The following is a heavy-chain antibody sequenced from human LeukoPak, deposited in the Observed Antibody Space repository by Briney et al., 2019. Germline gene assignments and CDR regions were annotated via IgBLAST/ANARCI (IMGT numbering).Heavy chain of an antibody. V-gene: IGHV3-15*01. Sequence: GGSLRLSCAASGFTFNYAWMSWVRQAPGKGLECGGRIKSKTDGGTTDYAAPVKGRFTISRDDSRNTLVLQMNSLKTEDTAVYYCTTGLLGAWGQGTLVTVSS. D-gene: IGHD1-26*01. CDR3: TTGLLGA. J-gene: IGHJ5*02. CDR1: GFTFNYAW. CDR2: IKSKTDGGTT.